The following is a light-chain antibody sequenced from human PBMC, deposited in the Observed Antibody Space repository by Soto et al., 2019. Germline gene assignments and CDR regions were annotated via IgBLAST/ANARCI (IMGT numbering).Light chain of an antibody. CDR1: SSDVGAYHY. V-gene: IGLV2-8*01. Sequence: QSALTQPPSSSGSPGQSVTISCTGTSSDVGAYHYVSWYQQYPGKAPKLMIYEVTKRPSGVTDRFSGSKSGNAASLNVSGLQAEDEADYYYTSYVGNTLLVFGGGTTLTVL. CDR2: EVT. J-gene: IGLJ3*02. CDR3: TSYVGNTLLV.